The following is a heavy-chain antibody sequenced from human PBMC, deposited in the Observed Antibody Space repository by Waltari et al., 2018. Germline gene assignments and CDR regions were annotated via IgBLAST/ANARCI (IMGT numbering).Heavy chain of an antibody. CDR3: ARGRPPFRFIPGWFDP. CDR1: GYTFTTYP. J-gene: IGHJ5*02. V-gene: IGHV1-3*01. D-gene: IGHD2-21*01. Sequence: QVLLVQSGTEVKKPGASMKISCKASGYTFTTYPIHWLRQAPGQGPEWMGWINAENDNTRYSQKFQGRVTITKDTVASTVYLELTNLRSEDTAVYYCARGRPPFRFIPGWFDPWGQGTLVTVSS. CDR2: INAENDNT.